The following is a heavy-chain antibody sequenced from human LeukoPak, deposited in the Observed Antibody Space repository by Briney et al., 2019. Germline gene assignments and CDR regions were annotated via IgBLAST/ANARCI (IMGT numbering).Heavy chain of an antibody. V-gene: IGHV1-2*02. CDR1: GYTFTGYY. J-gene: IGHJ5*02. Sequence: GASVKVSCKASGYTFTGYYMHWVRQAPGQGLEWMGWINPNSGGTNYAQKFQGRVTMTRDTSISTAYVELSRLRSDDTAVYYCARAWYSSSSRKVDPWGQGTLVTVSS. CDR2: INPNSGGT. CDR3: ARAWYSSSSRKVDP. D-gene: IGHD6-6*01.